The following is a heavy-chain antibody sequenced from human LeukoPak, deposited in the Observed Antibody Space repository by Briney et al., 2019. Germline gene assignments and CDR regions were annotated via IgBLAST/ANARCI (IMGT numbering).Heavy chain of an antibody. V-gene: IGHV4-30-2*01. D-gene: IGHD3-22*01. Sequence: QSSETLSLTCAVYGGSISSGGYSWSWIRQPPGKGLEWIGYIYHSGSTYYNPSLKSRVTISVDRSKNQFSLKLSSVTAADTAVYYCARDYYDSSGYYRQRWFDPWGQGTLVTVSS. CDR3: ARDYYDSSGYYRQRWFDP. CDR2: IYHSGST. CDR1: GGSISSGGYS. J-gene: IGHJ5*02.